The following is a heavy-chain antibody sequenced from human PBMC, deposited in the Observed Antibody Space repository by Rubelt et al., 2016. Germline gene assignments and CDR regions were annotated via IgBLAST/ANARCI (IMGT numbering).Heavy chain of an antibody. Sequence: EWIGEINHSGSTNYNPSLKSRVTISVDTSKNQFSLKLSSVTAADTAVYYCATSTVTKDYWGQGTLVTVSS. V-gene: IGHV4-34*01. CDR3: ATSTVTKDY. CDR2: INHSGST. D-gene: IGHD4-17*01. J-gene: IGHJ4*02.